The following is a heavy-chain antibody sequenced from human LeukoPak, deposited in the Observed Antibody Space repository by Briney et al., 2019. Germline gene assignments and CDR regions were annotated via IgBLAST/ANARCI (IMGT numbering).Heavy chain of an antibody. CDR2: MYTSGTT. CDR3: AREGSSGSGDAFDI. V-gene: IGHV4-4*07. CDR1: GGSISSCY. D-gene: IGHD6-19*01. J-gene: IGHJ3*02. Sequence: SETLSLTCTVSGGSISSCYWSWIRQPAGKGLEWIGHMYTSGTTNYNPSLKSRVTMSVDTSKNQFSLKLNSVTAADTAVYYCAREGSSGSGDAFDIWGQGTMVTVSS.